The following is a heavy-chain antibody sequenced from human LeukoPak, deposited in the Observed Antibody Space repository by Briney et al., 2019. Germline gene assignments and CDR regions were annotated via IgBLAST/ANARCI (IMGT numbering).Heavy chain of an antibody. CDR2: IYTSGST. CDR1: GGSISSGSYY. Sequence: SQTLSLTCTVSGGSISSGSYYWSWIRQPAGKGLEWIGRIYTSGSTNYNPSLKSRVTISVDTSKNQFSLKLSSVSAADTAVYYCAREGGYGHPIDYWGQGTLVTVSS. D-gene: IGHD6-25*01. V-gene: IGHV4-61*02. J-gene: IGHJ4*02. CDR3: AREGGYGHPIDY.